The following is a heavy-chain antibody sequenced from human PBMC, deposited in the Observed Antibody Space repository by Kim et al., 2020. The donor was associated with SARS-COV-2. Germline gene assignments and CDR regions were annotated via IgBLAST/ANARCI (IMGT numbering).Heavy chain of an antibody. D-gene: IGHD2-15*01. CDR1: GDTFSSYT. Sequence: SVKVSCKASGDTFSSYTISWVRQAPGQGLEWMGRIIPILGIANYAQKFQGRVTITADTSTSTAYMELSSLRSEDTAVYYCYIVVVVAATDYWGQGALVTVSS. CDR3: YIVVVVAATDY. J-gene: IGHJ4*02. V-gene: IGHV1-69*02. CDR2: IIPILGIA.